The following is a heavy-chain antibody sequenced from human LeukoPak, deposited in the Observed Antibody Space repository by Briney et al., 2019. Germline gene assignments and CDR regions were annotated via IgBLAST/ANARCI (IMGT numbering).Heavy chain of an antibody. D-gene: IGHD3-3*01. CDR3: ARAWGTIFGVVSYFDY. CDR1: GGSISSYY. CDR2: IYTSGST. Sequence: SETLSLTCTVSGGSISSYYWSWIRQPAGKGLEWIGRIYTSGSTNYNPSLKSRVTMSVDTSKNQFSLKLSSVTAADTAVYYRARAWGTIFGVVSYFDYWGQGTLVTVSS. V-gene: IGHV4-4*07. J-gene: IGHJ4*02.